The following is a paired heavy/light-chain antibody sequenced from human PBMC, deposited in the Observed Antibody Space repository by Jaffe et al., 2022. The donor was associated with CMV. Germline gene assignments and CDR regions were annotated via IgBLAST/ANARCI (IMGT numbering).Heavy chain of an antibody. V-gene: IGHV1-69*09. D-gene: IGHD5-12*01. CDR1: GGTFSSYA. CDR2: IIPILGIA. CDR3: ASGPPDPSENKMATIGADAFDI. Sequence: QVQLVQSGAEVKKPGSSVKVSCKASGGTFSSYAISWVRQAPGQGLEWMGRIIPILGIANYAQKFQGRVTITADKSTSTAYMELSSLRSEDTAVYYCASGPPDPSENKMATIGADAFDIWGQGTMVTVSS. J-gene: IGHJ3*02.
Light chain of an antibody. CDR1: QSVLYSSNNKNY. V-gene: IGKV4-1*01. J-gene: IGKJ4*01. CDR2: WAS. Sequence: DIVMTQSPDSLAVSLGERATINCKSSQSVLYSSNNKNYLAWYQQKPGQPPKLLIYWASTRESGVPDRFSGSGSGTDFTLTISSLQAEDVAVYYCQQYYSTLLTFGGGTKVEIK. CDR3: QQYYSTLLT.